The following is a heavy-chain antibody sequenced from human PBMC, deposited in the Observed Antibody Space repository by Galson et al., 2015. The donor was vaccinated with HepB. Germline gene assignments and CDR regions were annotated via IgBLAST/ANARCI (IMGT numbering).Heavy chain of an antibody. CDR3: ATTKAQQQLVGMDV. Sequence: SVKVSCKVSGYTLTELSMHWVRQAPGKGLEWMGGFDPEDGETIYAQKFQGRVTMTEDTSTDTAYMELSSLRSEDTAVYYCATTKAQQQLVGMDVWGQGTTVTVSS. CDR1: GYTLTELS. CDR2: FDPEDGET. J-gene: IGHJ6*02. V-gene: IGHV1-24*01. D-gene: IGHD6-13*01.